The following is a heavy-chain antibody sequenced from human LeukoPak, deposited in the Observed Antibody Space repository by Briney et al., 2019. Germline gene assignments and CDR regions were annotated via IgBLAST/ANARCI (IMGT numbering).Heavy chain of an antibody. D-gene: IGHD6-13*01. V-gene: IGHV3-23*01. Sequence: GGSLRLSCAASGFTFSSYAMSWVRQAPGKGLEWVSCIGGSGGSTYYADSVKGRFTISRDNSKNTLYLQMNSRRAEDTAVYYCAKVETAAAATLRGFDYWGQGTLVTVSS. CDR1: GFTFSSYA. CDR2: IGGSGGST. CDR3: AKVETAAAATLRGFDY. J-gene: IGHJ4*02.